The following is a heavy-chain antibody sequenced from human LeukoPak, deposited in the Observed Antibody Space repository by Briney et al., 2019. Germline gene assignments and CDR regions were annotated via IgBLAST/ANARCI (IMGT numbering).Heavy chain of an antibody. CDR3: ARVGCSGGSCYFDY. CDR2: ISGSSSYI. Sequence: GGSLRLSCAASGFTFSSYSMNWVRQAPGEGLEWVSSISGSSSYIYYADSVKGRFTISRDNAKNSLYLQMNSLRAEDTAVYYCARVGCSGGSCYFDYWGQGTLVTVSS. D-gene: IGHD2-15*01. CDR1: GFTFSSYS. V-gene: IGHV3-21*01. J-gene: IGHJ4*02.